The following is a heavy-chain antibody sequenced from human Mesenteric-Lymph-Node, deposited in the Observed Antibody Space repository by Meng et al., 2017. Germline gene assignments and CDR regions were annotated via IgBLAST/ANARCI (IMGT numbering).Heavy chain of an antibody. Sequence: QLQESGPGLVKPSETLSLTCTISGVSISSNTHYWSWIRQPPGKGLELIGHIYYSGSTSYNPSLKSRVTISVDTSNNQFSLKLSSVTAADTAVYYCARVGWRQWSFDLWGRGTLVTVSS. CDR2: IYYSGST. J-gene: IGHJ2*01. CDR3: ARVGWRQWSFDL. D-gene: IGHD5-18*01. CDR1: GVSISSNTHY. V-gene: IGHV4-30-4*01.